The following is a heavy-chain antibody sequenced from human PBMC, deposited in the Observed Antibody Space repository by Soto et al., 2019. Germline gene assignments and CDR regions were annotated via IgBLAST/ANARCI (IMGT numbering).Heavy chain of an antibody. D-gene: IGHD6-19*01. CDR3: ARGGIAYSSGWYQADY. V-gene: IGHV4-4*02. CDR2: IYHSGST. J-gene: IGHJ4*02. CDR1: GGSISSSNW. Sequence: SETLSLTCAVSGGSISSSNWWSWVRQAPGKGLEWIGEIYHSGSTNYNPSLKSRVTISVDKSKNQFSLKLSSVTAADTAVYYCARGGIAYSSGWYQADYWGQGTLVTVSS.